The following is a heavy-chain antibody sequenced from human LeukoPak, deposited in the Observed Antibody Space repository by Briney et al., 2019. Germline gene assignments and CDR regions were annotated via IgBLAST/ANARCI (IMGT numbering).Heavy chain of an antibody. Sequence: GGFLRLSCAASGFTFSSYAMSWVRQAPGKGLEWVSAISGSGGSTYYADSVKGRFTISRDNSKNTLYLQMNSLRAEDTAVYYCARVDPPYCSGGSCYWSYWGQGTLVTVSS. D-gene: IGHD2-15*01. CDR2: ISGSGGST. CDR3: ARVDPPYCSGGSCYWSY. J-gene: IGHJ4*02. CDR1: GFTFSSYA. V-gene: IGHV3-23*01.